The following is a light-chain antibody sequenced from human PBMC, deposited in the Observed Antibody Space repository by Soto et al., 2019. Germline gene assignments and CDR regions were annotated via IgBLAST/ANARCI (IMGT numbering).Light chain of an antibody. V-gene: IGKV3-20*01. CDR2: AAS. J-gene: IGKJ1*01. CDR3: QQYVKSPWT. CDR1: QSVSVNS. Sequence: EIVLTQSPGTLSLSPGERATLSCRASQSVSVNSLAWYQQKGGQAPRLLIYAASTRATGVPDRFSGTGSGTDFALTISRLETDDSAVYYCQQYVKSPWTFGQGTKVEIK.